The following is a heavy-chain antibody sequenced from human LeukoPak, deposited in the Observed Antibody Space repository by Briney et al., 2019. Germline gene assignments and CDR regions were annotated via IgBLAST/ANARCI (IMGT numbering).Heavy chain of an antibody. V-gene: IGHV3-64*01. D-gene: IGHD3-16*01. CDR2: ISSNGGST. Sequence: PGGSLRLSCAASGFTFSSYAMHWVRQAPGKGLEYVSAISSNGGSTYYANSVKGRFTISRDNSKNTLYLQMGSLRAEDMAVYYCARDLFGCDSDYWGQGTLVTVSS. J-gene: IGHJ4*02. CDR1: GFTFSSYA. CDR3: ARDLFGCDSDY.